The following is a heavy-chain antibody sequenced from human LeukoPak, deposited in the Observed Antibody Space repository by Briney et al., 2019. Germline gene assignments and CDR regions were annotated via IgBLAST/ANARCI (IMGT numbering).Heavy chain of an antibody. CDR3: AKQLGYCSDGSCYFPY. V-gene: IGHV3-23*01. Sequence: GGSLRLSCAASGFTFSSYATSWVRQAPGKGLEWVSAISNNGGYTYYADSVQGRFTISRDNSKSTLCLQMNSLRAEDTAVYYCAKQLGYCSDGSCYFPYWGQGTLVTVSS. D-gene: IGHD2-15*01. CDR1: GFTFSSYA. J-gene: IGHJ4*02. CDR2: ISNNGGYT.